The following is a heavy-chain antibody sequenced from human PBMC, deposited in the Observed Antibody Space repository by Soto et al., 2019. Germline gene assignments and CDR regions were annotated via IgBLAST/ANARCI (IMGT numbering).Heavy chain of an antibody. CDR2: VYNSGST. Sequence: SETLSLTCTVSGGSISSDYWTWIRQPPGKGLEWIGYVYNSGSTNYNPSLKSRVTISEDTSKSQFSLKVNSMTAADTAVYYCARYRREAVAGYTLDNWGQGILVTVSS. CDR3: ARYRREAVAGYTLDN. D-gene: IGHD6-13*01. J-gene: IGHJ4*02. V-gene: IGHV4-59*01. CDR1: GGSISSDY.